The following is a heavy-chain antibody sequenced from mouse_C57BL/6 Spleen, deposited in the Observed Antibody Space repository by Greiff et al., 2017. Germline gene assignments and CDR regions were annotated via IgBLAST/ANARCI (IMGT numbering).Heavy chain of an antibody. Sequence: EVQLQESGAELVRPGASVKLSCTASGFNIKDDYMHWVKQRPEQGLEWIGWIDPENGDTEYASKFQGKATITADTSSNTAYLQLSSLTSEDTAVYYCTGTAQATSFAYWGQGTLVTVSA. CDR3: TGTAQATSFAY. J-gene: IGHJ3*01. D-gene: IGHD3-2*02. V-gene: IGHV14-4*01. CDR2: IDPENGDT. CDR1: GFNIKDDY.